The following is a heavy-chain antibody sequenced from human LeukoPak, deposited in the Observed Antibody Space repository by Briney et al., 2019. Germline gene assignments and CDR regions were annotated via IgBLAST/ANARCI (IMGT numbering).Heavy chain of an antibody. Sequence: SETLSLTCAVYGGSFSPYYWSWIRQPPGKGLQWIGEINHSGSTNYNPSLKSRVTISVDTSKNQFSLRLSSVTAADTAVYYCARGGFYCGGDCYVDYWGQGTLVTVSS. CDR2: INHSGST. CDR3: ARGGFYCGGDCYVDY. D-gene: IGHD2-21*02. J-gene: IGHJ4*02. CDR1: GGSFSPYY. V-gene: IGHV4-34*01.